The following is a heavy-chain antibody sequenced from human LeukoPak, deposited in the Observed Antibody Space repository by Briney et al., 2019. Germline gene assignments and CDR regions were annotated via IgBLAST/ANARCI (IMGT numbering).Heavy chain of an antibody. CDR2: MYSGGNT. CDR3: ARGGPGVFAY. CDR1: GFTVSSNY. J-gene: IGHJ4*02. V-gene: IGHV3-53*01. Sequence: GGSLRLSCAASGFTVSSNYMTWVRQAPGKGLEWLSVMYSGGNTYYAASVGGRFTISRDNSKNTVYLQMNSLRAEDTAVYFCARGGPGVFAYWGQGTLVTVSS. D-gene: IGHD3-10*01.